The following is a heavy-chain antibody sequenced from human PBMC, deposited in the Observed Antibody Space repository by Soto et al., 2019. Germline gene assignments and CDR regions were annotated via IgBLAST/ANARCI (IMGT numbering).Heavy chain of an antibody. D-gene: IGHD5-18*01. CDR3: ARMESFGSLNWFDP. CDR2: MNPGSGDT. V-gene: IGHV1-8*01. J-gene: IGHJ5*02. CDR1: GYTFTNND. Sequence: ASVKVSCKASGYTFTNNDVTWVRQATGQGLEWMGWMNPGSGDTGYAQKFQGRVTMTRNISIATAYMELSSLRSEDTAIYYCARMESFGSLNWFDPCGQGTMVTVYS.